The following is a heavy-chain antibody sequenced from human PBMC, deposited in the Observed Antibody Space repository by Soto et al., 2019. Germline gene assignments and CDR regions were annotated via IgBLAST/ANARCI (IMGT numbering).Heavy chain of an antibody. CDR2: ISYDGNNK. CDR1: GFTVSGYS. J-gene: IGHJ5*02. Sequence: QEQVLQSGGGVVQPGRSLRLSCVASGFTVSGYSMHWVRQAPGKGLEWVSLISYDGNNKDYADSVKGRFTISRDNSKNTLYLQMNSLRIEDTAVYYCVRCWGTGDGSNLGYNWFDPWGHGSLVIVSS. CDR3: VRCWGTGDGSNLGYNWFDP. V-gene: IGHV3-30-3*01. D-gene: IGHD1-1*01.